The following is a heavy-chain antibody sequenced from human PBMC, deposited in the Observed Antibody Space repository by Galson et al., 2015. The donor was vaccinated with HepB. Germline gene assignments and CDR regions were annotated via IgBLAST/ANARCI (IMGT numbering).Heavy chain of an antibody. CDR3: AKDVSSFPPQGGWLPPPAPETPYYFDY. Sequence: SLRLSCAASGFTFSSYAMSWVRQAPGKGLEWVSAISGSGGSTYYADSVKGRFTISRGNSKNTLYLQMNSLRAEDTAVYYCAKDVSSFPPQGGWLPPPAPETPYYFDYWGQGTLVTVSS. CDR1: GFTFSSYA. V-gene: IGHV3-23*01. D-gene: IGHD5-24*01. CDR2: ISGSGGST. J-gene: IGHJ4*02.